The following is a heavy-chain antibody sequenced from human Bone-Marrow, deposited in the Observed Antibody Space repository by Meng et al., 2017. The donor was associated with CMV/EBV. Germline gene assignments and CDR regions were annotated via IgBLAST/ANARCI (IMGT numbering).Heavy chain of an antibody. Sequence: SETLSLTCTVSGGSISSSSYYWGWIRQPPGKGLEWIGSIYYSGSTYYNPSLKSRVTISVDTSKNQFSLKLSSVTAADTAVYYCSSSMVVTPHWYFVLWGRGTLVPVSS. CDR1: GGSISSSSYY. D-gene: IGHD4-23*01. CDR3: SSSMVVTPHWYFVL. CDR2: IYYSGST. V-gene: IGHV4-39*01. J-gene: IGHJ2*01.